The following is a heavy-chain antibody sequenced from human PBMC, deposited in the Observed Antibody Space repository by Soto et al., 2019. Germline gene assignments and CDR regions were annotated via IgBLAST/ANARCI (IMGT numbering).Heavy chain of an antibody. CDR1: GYTFTSYG. CDR2: ISAYNGNT. CDR3: ASDDYYGSGGSYYYYYYMDV. D-gene: IGHD3-10*01. J-gene: IGHJ6*03. V-gene: IGHV1-18*01. Sequence: ASVKVSFKASGYTFTSYGISWVRQAPGQGLEWMGWISAYNGNTNYAQKLQGRVTMTTDTSTSTAYMELRSLRSDDTAVYYCASDDYYGSGGSYYYYYYMDVWGKGTTVTVSS.